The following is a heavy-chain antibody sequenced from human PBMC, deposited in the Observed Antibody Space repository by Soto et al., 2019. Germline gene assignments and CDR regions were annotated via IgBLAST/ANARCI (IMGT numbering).Heavy chain of an antibody. V-gene: IGHV1-18*01. D-gene: IGHD3-10*01. CDR3: ARVWFGELSSDC. CDR1: GYTFSSYG. CDR2: INPYTGNP. J-gene: IGHJ4*02. Sequence: QAHLVQSGAEVKKPGASVKVSCKASGYTFSSYGISWVRQAPRQGFEWMGWINPYTGNPNYAQKFQGRVTMTTDTSTSTAYMDLRSLTSDDTAVYYCARVWFGELSSDCWGQGTLVTVSS.